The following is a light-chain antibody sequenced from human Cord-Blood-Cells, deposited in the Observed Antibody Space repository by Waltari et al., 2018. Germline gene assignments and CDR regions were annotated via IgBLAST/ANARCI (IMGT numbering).Light chain of an antibody. CDR2: RNN. J-gene: IGLJ2*01. V-gene: IGLV1-47*01. CDR1: SSNIGSNY. Sequence: QSVLTQPPSASGTPGQRVTISCSGSSSNIGSNYVYWYQQLPGTAPKLLIYRNNQRPSGVPDRCSVSKSGTSASLAISGLRSEDEADYYCAAWDDSLSGPVFGGGTKLTVL. CDR3: AAWDDSLSGPV.